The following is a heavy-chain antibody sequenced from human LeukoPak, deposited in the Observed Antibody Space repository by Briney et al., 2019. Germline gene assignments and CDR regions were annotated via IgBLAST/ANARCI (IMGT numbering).Heavy chain of an antibody. CDR1: GFTYSSYA. CDR2: ISGSGGST. D-gene: IGHD6-19*01. Sequence: GGSLRLSCAASGFTYSSYAMSWVRQAPGKGLEWVSAISGSGGSTYYADSVKGRFTISRDNSKNTLYLQMNSLRAEDTAVYYCAKDIGGWYFQHWGQGTLVTVSS. J-gene: IGHJ1*01. CDR3: AKDIGGWYFQH. V-gene: IGHV3-23*01.